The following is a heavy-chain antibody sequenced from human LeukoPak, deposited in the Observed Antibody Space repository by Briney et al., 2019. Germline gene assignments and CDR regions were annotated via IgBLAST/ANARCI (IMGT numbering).Heavy chain of an antibody. CDR2: ISYDGSNK. CDR3: AREGTTYYYDSSGFPNWFDP. CDR1: GFTFSSYA. V-gene: IGHV3-30*04. D-gene: IGHD3-22*01. Sequence: PGRSLRLSCAASGFTFSSYAMHWVRQAPGKGLEWVAVISYDGSNKYYADSVKGRFTISRDNSKNTLYLQMNSLRAEDTAVYYCAREGTTYYYDSSGFPNWFDPWGQGTLVTVSS. J-gene: IGHJ5*02.